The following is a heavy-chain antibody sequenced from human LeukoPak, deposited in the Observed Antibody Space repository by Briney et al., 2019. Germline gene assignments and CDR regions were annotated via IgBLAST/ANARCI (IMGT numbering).Heavy chain of an antibody. D-gene: IGHD2-15*01. V-gene: IGHV3-43*02. CDR2: ITWNGGST. CDR3: AAERDRFYHY. CDR1: GFTFNDFA. Sequence: PGGSLRLSCAASGFTFNDFAMHWVRQAPGKGLEWISLITWNGGSTFYVDSMKGRFAISRDNNKNSLYLHVNSLRPEDTAFYYCAAERDRFYHYWGQGTLVTVSS. J-gene: IGHJ4*02.